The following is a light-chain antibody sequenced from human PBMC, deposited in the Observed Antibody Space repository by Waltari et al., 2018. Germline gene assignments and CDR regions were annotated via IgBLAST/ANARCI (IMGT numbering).Light chain of an antibody. CDR2: KDD. J-gene: IGLJ2*01. CDR1: TSNLGKNP. CDR3: AAWDDTVKSVL. V-gene: IGLV1-47*01. Sequence: QSILTQPPSESGTPGQTVTISCSGHTSNLGKNPPSWFQQVPGTAPKVLIYKDDRRPSGVPDRFSASKSGTSASLAISGLRSDDEADYYCAAWDDTVKSVLFGGGTKLTVL.